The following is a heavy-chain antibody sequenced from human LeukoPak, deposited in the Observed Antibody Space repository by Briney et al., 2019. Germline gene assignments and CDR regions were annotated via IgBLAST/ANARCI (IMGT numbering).Heavy chain of an antibody. Sequence: SVKVSCKASGGTFSSYAISWVRQAPGQGLEWMGGIIPIFGTANYAQKFQGRVTITADESTSTAYMELSSLRSEDTAVYYCARDQGSTVMVYVNYFDYWGQGTLVTVSS. V-gene: IGHV1-69*13. CDR3: ARDQGSTVMVYVNYFDY. CDR2: IIPIFGTA. J-gene: IGHJ4*02. D-gene: IGHD5-18*01. CDR1: GGTFSSYA.